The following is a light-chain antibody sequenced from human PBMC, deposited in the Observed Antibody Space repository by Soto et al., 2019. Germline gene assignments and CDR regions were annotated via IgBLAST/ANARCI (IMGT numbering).Light chain of an antibody. J-gene: IGKJ2*01. CDR3: QQSFSPPYT. CDR2: ETS. Sequence: DIQMTQSPSSLSASVGDRVTITCRASQSLSSRLTWYQQKPGEAPKLLIYETSNLQSGVPSRFSGRGSDTDFTLTINSLQSEDFATYYCQQSFSPPYTFGQGTKLDIK. V-gene: IGKV1-39*01. CDR1: QSLSSR.